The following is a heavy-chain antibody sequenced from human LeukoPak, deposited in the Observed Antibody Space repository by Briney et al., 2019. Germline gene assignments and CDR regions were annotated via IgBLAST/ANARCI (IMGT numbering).Heavy chain of an antibody. CDR1: GGAISGYY. Sequence: PSETLSLTCTVSGGAISGYYWSWIRQPPGKGLEWIGYIYYSGSTNYNPSLKSRVTISVDTSKNQFSLKLSSVTAADTAVYYCARDFCSGGSCSDAFDIWGQGTMVTVSS. V-gene: IGHV4-59*01. J-gene: IGHJ3*02. D-gene: IGHD2-15*01. CDR2: IYYSGST. CDR3: ARDFCSGGSCSDAFDI.